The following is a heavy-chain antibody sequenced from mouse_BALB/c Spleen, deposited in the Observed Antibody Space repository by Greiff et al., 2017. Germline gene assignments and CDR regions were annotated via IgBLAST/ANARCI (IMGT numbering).Heavy chain of an antibody. CDR1: GFTFSNYW. Sequence: EVKLVESGGGLVQPGGSMKLSCVASGFTFSNYWMNWVRQSPEKGLEWVAEIRLKSNNYATHYAESVKGRFTISRDDSKSSVYLQMNNLRAEDTGIYYCTRGWLLNAMDYWGQGTSVTVSS. J-gene: IGHJ4*01. CDR2: IRLKSNNYAT. V-gene: IGHV6-6*02. CDR3: TRGWLLNAMDY. D-gene: IGHD2-3*01.